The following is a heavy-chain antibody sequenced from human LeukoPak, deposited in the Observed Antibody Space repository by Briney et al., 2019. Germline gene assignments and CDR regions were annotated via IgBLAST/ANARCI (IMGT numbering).Heavy chain of an antibody. CDR2: ISGSGGST. J-gene: IGHJ4*02. V-gene: IGHV3-23*01. CDR3: AKMGISPWIQPPGPDY. CDR1: GFTFSSYA. Sequence: QTGGSLRLSCAASGFTFSSYAMSWVRQAPGKGLEWVSAISGSGGSTYYADSVKGRFTISRDNSKNTLYLQMNSLRAEDTAVYYCAKMGISPWIQPPGPDYWGQGTLVTVSS. D-gene: IGHD5-18*01.